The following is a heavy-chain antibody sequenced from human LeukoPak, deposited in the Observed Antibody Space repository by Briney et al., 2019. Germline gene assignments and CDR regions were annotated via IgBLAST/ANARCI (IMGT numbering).Heavy chain of an antibody. J-gene: IGHJ5*02. CDR3: ARGRLYCTNGVCNNWFDP. CDR2: INPNSGGT. Sequence: EASVKVSCKASGYTFTGYYMHWVRQAPGQGLEWMGWINPNSGGTNYAQKFQGRVTMTRDTSIGTAYMELSRLRSDDTAVYYCARGRLYCTNGVCNNWFDPWGQGTLVTVSS. CDR1: GYTFTGYY. D-gene: IGHD2-8*01. V-gene: IGHV1-2*02.